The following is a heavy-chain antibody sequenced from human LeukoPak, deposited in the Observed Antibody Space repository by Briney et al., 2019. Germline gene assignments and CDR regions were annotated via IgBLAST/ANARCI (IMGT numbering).Heavy chain of an antibody. D-gene: IGHD1-7*01. J-gene: IGHJ4*02. Sequence: ASVKVSCKASGGTFSSYAISWVRQAPGQGLEWMGGIIPIFGTANYAQKFQGRVTITTDESTSTAYMELSSLRAEDTAVYYCAKDTGYNWNFGYFDYWGQGTLVTVSS. CDR3: AKDTGYNWNFGYFDY. CDR1: GGTFSSYA. CDR2: IIPIFGTA. V-gene: IGHV1-69*05.